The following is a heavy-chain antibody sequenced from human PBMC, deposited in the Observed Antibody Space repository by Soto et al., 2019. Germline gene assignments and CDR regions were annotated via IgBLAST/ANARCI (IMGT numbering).Heavy chain of an antibody. Sequence: RSLTCTVSGGSFSSSSYYWSWFRQPPGKGLEWIGYIYYSGSSNKSPFLKSRVTISLDTSKNQYSLMLSSVTAADTAVYYCARVSCGGSCYVAYYGMDVWGQGTMVTVSS. CDR3: ARVSCGGSCYVAYYGMDV. CDR2: IYYSGSS. D-gene: IGHD2-15*01. CDR1: GGSFSSSSYY. J-gene: IGHJ6*02. V-gene: IGHV4-61*01.